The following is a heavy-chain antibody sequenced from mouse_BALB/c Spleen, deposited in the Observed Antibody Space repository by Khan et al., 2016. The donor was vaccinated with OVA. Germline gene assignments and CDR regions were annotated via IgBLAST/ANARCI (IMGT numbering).Heavy chain of an antibody. CDR1: GYSITSGYS. J-gene: IGHJ2*01. CDR3: VRWDY. CDR2: IDYSGTT. Sequence: VQLKESGPDLLKPSQSLSLTCTVTGYSITSGYSWHWIRQFPGHKLEWMGYIDYSGTTNYNPSIKSRISITREISKNQFFLQLNSVTTEDTATYYCVRWDYWGQGTTLTVSS. V-gene: IGHV3-1*02.